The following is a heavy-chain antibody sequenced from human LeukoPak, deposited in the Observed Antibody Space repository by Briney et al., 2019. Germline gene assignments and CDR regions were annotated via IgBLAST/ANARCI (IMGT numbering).Heavy chain of an antibody. V-gene: IGHV3-66*01. CDR3: ARGHDYDSSVAY. J-gene: IGHJ4*02. D-gene: IGHD3-22*01. CDR1: GFTVSSSY. Sequence: GGSLRLSCAASGFTVSSSYMSWVRQAPGKGLEWVSVIYSGGSTYYADSVKGRFTISRDNSKNTVDLQMSSLRAEDTAVYYCARGHDYDSSVAYWGQGTLVTVSS. CDR2: IYSGGST.